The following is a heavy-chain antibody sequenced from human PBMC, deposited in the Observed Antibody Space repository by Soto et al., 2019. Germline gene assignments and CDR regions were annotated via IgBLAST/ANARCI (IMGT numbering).Heavy chain of an antibody. CDR2: IYYSGGT. Sequence: LSLTCNVSGGYISSGYFWSWIRQRPGKGLEGIGNIYYSGGTYSNPSLESRVVLSVDTYKNEFTLKLYSVTAADTAMYCCARFAEEENTKRGSWDAFNIWGQGIRV. D-gene: IGHD1-1*01. CDR1: GGYISSGYF. J-gene: IGHJ4*02. V-gene: IGHV4-31*03. CDR3: ARFAEEENTKRGSWDAFNI.